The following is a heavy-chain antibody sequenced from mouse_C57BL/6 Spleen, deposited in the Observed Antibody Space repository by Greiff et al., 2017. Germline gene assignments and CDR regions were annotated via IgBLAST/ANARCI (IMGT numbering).Heavy chain of an antibody. CDR1: GYTFTSYW. D-gene: IGHD1-1*01. J-gene: IGHJ1*03. Sequence: QVQLKQPGAELVRPGSSVKLSCKASGYTFTSYWMDWVKQRPGQGLEWIGNIYPSDSETHYNQKFKDKATLTVDKSSSTAYIQLSSLTSEDSAVYYCARDYGSSYWYFDVWGTGTTVTVSS. V-gene: IGHV1-61*01. CDR2: IYPSDSET. CDR3: ARDYGSSYWYFDV.